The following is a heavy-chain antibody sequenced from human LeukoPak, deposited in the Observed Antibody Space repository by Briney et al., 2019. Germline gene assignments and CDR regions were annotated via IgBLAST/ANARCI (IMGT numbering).Heavy chain of an antibody. Sequence: GGSLRLSCAASGFTFSSYTMHWVRQAPGKGLEWVAVISYDGSNKYYEDSVKGRFTISRDSSKNTLYLQMNSLRAEDMAVYYCAREASSWGYFDYWGQGTLVTVSS. J-gene: IGHJ4*02. CDR2: ISYDGSNK. V-gene: IGHV3-30-3*01. CDR3: AREASSWGYFDY. CDR1: GFTFSSYT. D-gene: IGHD6-13*01.